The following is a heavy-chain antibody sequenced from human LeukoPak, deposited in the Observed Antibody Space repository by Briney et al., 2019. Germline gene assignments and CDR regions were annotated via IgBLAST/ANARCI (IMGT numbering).Heavy chain of an antibody. D-gene: IGHD5-12*01. Sequence: GASVRVSCKASGYTFTGYYMHWVRQAPGQGLEWMGWINPNSGGTNYAQEFQGRVTMTRDTSISTAYMELSRLRSDDTAVYYCARDLDIVATTTQYYFDYWGQGTLVTVSS. CDR1: GYTFTGYY. CDR2: INPNSGGT. V-gene: IGHV1-2*02. J-gene: IGHJ4*02. CDR3: ARDLDIVATTTQYYFDY.